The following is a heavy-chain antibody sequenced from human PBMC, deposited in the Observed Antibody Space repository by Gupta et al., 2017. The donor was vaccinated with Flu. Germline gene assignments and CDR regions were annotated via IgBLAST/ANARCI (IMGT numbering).Heavy chain of an antibody. J-gene: IGHJ3*02. Sequence: EVQLADSGVGLVQPGASLGLSCAASGLTFNKAPMSWVRQAPGKELEWVGRIKRKTDGGTTDYAAPVKGKFTISRDDSKNTLYLQMKSLPNADTAVYYCTTDDNYLDAFDIWGQGTMVTVSS. CDR2: IKRKTDGGTT. CDR3: TTDDNYLDAFDI. D-gene: IGHD3-10*01. V-gene: IGHV3-15*01. CDR1: GLTFNKAP.